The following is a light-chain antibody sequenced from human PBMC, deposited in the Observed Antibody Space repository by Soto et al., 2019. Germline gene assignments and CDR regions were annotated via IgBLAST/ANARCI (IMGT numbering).Light chain of an antibody. CDR1: SSDVGGYNY. V-gene: IGLV2-11*01. CDR2: DVS. Sequence: QSVLTQPRSVSGSPGQSVTISCTGTSSDVGGYNYASWYQQHPGKAPKLMIYDVSKRLSGVPDRFSGSKSGNTASLTISGLQAEDEADYYCCSYAGSYTFDVFGTGTKVTVL. CDR3: CSYAGSYTFDV. J-gene: IGLJ1*01.